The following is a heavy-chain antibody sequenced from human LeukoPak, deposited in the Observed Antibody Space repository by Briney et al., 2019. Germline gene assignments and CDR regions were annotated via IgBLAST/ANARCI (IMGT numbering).Heavy chain of an antibody. CDR1: GFTVSSNY. J-gene: IGHJ5*02. CDR2: IYSGGST. D-gene: IGHD5-18*01. CDR3: ASLRYGYAAMVPP. V-gene: IGHV3-66*01. Sequence: PGGSLRLSCAASGFTVSSNYMSWVRQAPGKGLEWVSVIYSGGSTYYADSVKGRFTISRDNSKNTLYLQMNSLRAEDTAVYYCASLRYGYAAMVPPWGQGTLVTVSS.